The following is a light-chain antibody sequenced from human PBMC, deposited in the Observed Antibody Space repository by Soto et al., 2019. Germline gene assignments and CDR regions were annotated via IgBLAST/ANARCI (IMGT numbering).Light chain of an antibody. V-gene: IGLV1-44*01. CDR1: SSNIGSNT. Sequence: QSVLTQPPSASGTPGQRVTISCSGSSSNIGSNTVNWYQQLPGTAPKLLINSVNQRPSGVPDRFSGSKSGTSASLAISGLQAGDEAAYYCAAWDDSLNGWVFGGGTKLTVL. CDR2: SVN. CDR3: AAWDDSLNGWV. J-gene: IGLJ3*02.